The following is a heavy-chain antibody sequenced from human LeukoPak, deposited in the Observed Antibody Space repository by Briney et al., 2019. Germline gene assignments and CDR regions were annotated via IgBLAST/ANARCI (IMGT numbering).Heavy chain of an antibody. J-gene: IGHJ4*02. D-gene: IGHD6-25*01. CDR2: IFHSGIT. Sequence: SETLSLTCSVSGGSISPYYWSWFRQPPGKGLEWIGYIFHSGITTYNPSLKSRVTISLDLSKNQFFLRLTSVTAADTAMYYCARAETLAAIYFDFWGQGSLVTVSS. CDR3: ARAETLAAIYFDF. V-gene: IGHV4-59*01. CDR1: GGSISPYY.